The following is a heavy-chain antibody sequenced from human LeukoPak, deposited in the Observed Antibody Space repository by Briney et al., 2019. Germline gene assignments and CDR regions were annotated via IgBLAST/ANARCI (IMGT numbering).Heavy chain of an antibody. J-gene: IGHJ6*02. CDR2: FDPEDGET. Sequence: ASVKVSCKVSGYTLTELSMHWVRQAPGKGLEWMGGFDPEDGETIYAQKFQGRVTMTTDTSTSTACMELRSLRSDDTAVYYCARVYRDFWSGYYYYYGMDVWGQGTTVTVSS. CDR1: GYTLTELS. V-gene: IGHV1-24*01. D-gene: IGHD3-3*01. CDR3: ARVYRDFWSGYYYYYGMDV.